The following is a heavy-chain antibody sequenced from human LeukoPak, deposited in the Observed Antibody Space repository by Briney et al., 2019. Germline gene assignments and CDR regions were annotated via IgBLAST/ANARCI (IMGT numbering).Heavy chain of an antibody. Sequence: GGSLRLSCATSGFTFSTFWMHWTRQAPGKGLVWVSRINHDGSSTNYADSVKGRFTISRDNAKNTLYLQMNSLRAEDTAVYYCVRDWGYDSSGYWQKYFDTWGQGTLVTVSS. CDR2: INHDGSST. D-gene: IGHD3-22*01. CDR3: VRDWGYDSSGYWQKYFDT. J-gene: IGHJ4*02. V-gene: IGHV3-74*01. CDR1: GFTFSTFW.